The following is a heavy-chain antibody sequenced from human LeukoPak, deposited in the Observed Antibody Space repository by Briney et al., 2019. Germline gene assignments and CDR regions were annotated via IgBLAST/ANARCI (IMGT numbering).Heavy chain of an antibody. CDR1: GFTFSSYS. CDR2: ISSSSSYI. V-gene: IGHV3-21*01. CDR3: ARGTRTSCYIELDY. Sequence: PGGSLRLSCAASGFTFSSYSMNWVRQALGKGLEWVSSISSSSSYIYYADSVKGRFTISRDNAKNSLYLQMNSLRAEDTAVYYCARGTRTSCYIELDYWGQGTLVTVSS. J-gene: IGHJ4*02. D-gene: IGHD2-2*02.